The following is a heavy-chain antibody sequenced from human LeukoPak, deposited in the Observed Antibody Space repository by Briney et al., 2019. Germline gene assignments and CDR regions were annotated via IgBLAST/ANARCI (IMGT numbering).Heavy chain of an antibody. V-gene: IGHV3-23*01. CDR1: GFTFSSYA. Sequence: PGGSLSLSCAASGFTFSSYAMSWVRQAPGKGLEWVSALSGSGDNTYYADSVKGRCTVSRDNSKNTLYLQVNSLRAEDTAVYYCARIVDKRYTNIWGSYRHFDYWGQRTLVTVSS. J-gene: IGHJ4*02. CDR2: LSGSGDNT. D-gene: IGHD3-16*02. CDR3: ARIVDKRYTNIWGSYRHFDY.